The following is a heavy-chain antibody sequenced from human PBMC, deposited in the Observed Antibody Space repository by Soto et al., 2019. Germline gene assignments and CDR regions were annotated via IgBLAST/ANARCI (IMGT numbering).Heavy chain of an antibody. CDR2: ISYDGSSK. J-gene: IGHJ5*02. CDR3: ANGRDFWRGSPTFDP. CDR1: GFTFSSYG. Sequence: QVQLVESGGGVVQPGRSLRLSCAASGFTFSSYGMHWVRQAPGKGLEWVAVISYDGSSKYSADSVKGRFTISRDNSKNTLSVQMSSLRAAHTAVYSCANGRDFWRGSPTFDPWGPGTLVTVSS. V-gene: IGHV3-30*18. D-gene: IGHD3-3*01.